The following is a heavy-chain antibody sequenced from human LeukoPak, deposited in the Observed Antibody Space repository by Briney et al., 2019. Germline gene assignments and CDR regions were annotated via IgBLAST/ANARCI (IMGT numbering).Heavy chain of an antibody. Sequence: PGGSLRLSCAASGFTFSSYLMSWVRQTPGKGLEWVAIILQDGSEKHYVASVKGRFTISRDNAKNSVYLQMNGLRAEDTAVYYCARAGAYSSYSPAGHWGQGTLVTVSS. CDR2: ILQDGSEK. CDR3: ARAGAYSSYSPAGH. CDR1: GFTFSSYL. V-gene: IGHV3-7*01. J-gene: IGHJ4*02. D-gene: IGHD3-22*01.